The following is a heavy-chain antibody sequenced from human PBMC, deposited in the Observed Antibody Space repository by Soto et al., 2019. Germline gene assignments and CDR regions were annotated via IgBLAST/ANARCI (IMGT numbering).Heavy chain of an antibody. J-gene: IGHJ6*03. V-gene: IGHV4-34*01. Sequence: ASETLSLTCAVYGGSFSGYYWSWIRQPPGKGLEWIGEINHSGSTNYNPSLKSRVTISVDTSKNQFSLKLSSVTAADAAVYYCAREVIVEVPSAISRNFYYYYMDVWGKGTTVTVSS. CDR3: AREVIVEVPSAISRNFYYYYMDV. CDR1: GGSFSGYY. CDR2: INHSGST. D-gene: IGHD2-2*01.